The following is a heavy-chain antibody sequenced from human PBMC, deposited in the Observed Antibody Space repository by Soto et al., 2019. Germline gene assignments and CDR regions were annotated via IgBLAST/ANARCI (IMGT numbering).Heavy chain of an antibody. CDR2: IHTAKGNT. V-gene: IGHV1-3*04. CDR1: GYTFTNNV. Sequence: ASVKVSGKASGYTFTNNVIHWLRQAPGQTXEWMGWIHTAKGNTKYSQKFEARVTLTRDTAASTAYMELNSLRSDDTAVYYCARDPIWTYTWNYARLNYLDPWGQGTLVTVSS. D-gene: IGHD1-7*01. J-gene: IGHJ5*02. CDR3: ARDPIWTYTWNYARLNYLDP.